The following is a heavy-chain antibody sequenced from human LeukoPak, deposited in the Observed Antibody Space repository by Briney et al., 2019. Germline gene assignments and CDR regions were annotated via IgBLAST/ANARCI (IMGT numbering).Heavy chain of an antibody. Sequence: GASVKVSCKASGYTFTSYDINWVRQATGQGLEWMGWLNPNNGNTDYAQKFQGRVTMTRNTSISTAYMELSSLRSEDTAVYYCARVGGKFGEFDYWGQGTLVTVSS. J-gene: IGHJ4*02. CDR3: ARVGGKFGEFDY. V-gene: IGHV1-8*01. D-gene: IGHD3-10*01. CDR2: LNPNNGNT. CDR1: GYTFTSYD.